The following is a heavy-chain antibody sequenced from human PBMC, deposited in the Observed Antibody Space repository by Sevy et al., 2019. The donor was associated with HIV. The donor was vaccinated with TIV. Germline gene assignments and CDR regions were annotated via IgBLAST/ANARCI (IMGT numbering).Heavy chain of an antibody. D-gene: IGHD3-3*01. CDR1: GFTFSSYS. V-gene: IGHV3-21*01. Sequence: GGSLRLSCAASGFTFSSYSMNWVRQAPGKGLEWVSSISSGSSYIYYADSVKGRFTISRDNAKNSLYLQMNSLRAEDTAVYYCARDAGYDFWSGYNYYMDVWGKGTTVTVS. CDR3: ARDAGYDFWSGYNYYMDV. CDR2: ISSGSSYI. J-gene: IGHJ6*03.